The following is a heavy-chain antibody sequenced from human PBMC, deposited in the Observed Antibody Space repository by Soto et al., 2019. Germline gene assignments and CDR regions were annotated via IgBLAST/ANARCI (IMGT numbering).Heavy chain of an antibody. CDR3: AKEVAVAGDLDY. CDR2: ISSDGKTK. D-gene: IGHD6-19*01. J-gene: IGHJ4*01. V-gene: IGHV3-30*18. CDR1: GFTFSRYG. Sequence: GSLRLSCVASGFTFSRYGIHWVRQAPGKGLEWVGVISSDGKTKYYADLVKGRSTISRDNSKNTLYLQMDSLRPEDTAVYYCAKEVAVAGDLDYWGHGTLVTVLL.